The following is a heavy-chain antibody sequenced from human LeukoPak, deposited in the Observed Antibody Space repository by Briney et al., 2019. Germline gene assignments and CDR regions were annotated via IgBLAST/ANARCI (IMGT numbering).Heavy chain of an antibody. CDR1: GFTFSDYY. J-gene: IGHJ4*02. CDR2: ISPRSNTI. CDR3: ARRIYYDNSGYRY. D-gene: IGHD3-22*01. Sequence: GGSLRLSCAASGFTFSDYYMSWIRQAPGKGLKWISYISPRSNTIYYADSVKGRFTISRDNAKNSLYLQMNSLRAEDTAVYYCARRIYYDNSGYRYWGQGTLVTVSS. V-gene: IGHV3-11*04.